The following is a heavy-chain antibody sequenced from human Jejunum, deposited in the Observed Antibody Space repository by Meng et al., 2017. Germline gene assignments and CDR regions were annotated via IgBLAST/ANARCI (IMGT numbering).Heavy chain of an antibody. CDR2: ISNDATKE. J-gene: IGHJ4*02. V-gene: IGHV3-30*01. Sequence: QGELVESGGGVVRPGGSLRLSCAASGFTFSSDAMHWVRQAPGQGLEWVAVISNDATKEFYAESGKGRFTVSRDNSKDTLYLQMNTLRTEDTAVYYCARDFGTGYYWSDYWGQGTLVTVSS. CDR3: ARDFGTGYYWSDY. D-gene: IGHD3/OR15-3a*01. CDR1: GFTFSSDA.